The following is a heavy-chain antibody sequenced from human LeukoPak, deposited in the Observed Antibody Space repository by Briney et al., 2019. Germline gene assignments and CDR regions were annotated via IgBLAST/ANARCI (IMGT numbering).Heavy chain of an antibody. CDR2: IYHSGST. D-gene: IGHD3-10*01. V-gene: IGHV4-38-2*02. CDR1: GYSISSGYY. CDR3: ARHKGRGSGSFDY. J-gene: IGHJ4*02. Sequence: PSETLSLTCTVSGYSISSGYYWGWLRQPPGKGLEWIGSIYHSGSTYYNPSLKSRVTISVDTSKNQFSLNLSSVTAADTAVYYCARHKGRGSGSFDYWGQGTLVTVSS.